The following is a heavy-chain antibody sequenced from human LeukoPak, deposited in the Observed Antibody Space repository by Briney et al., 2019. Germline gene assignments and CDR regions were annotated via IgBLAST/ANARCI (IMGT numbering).Heavy chain of an antibody. CDR2: ISWNSGSM. CDR3: AKVTRYDSSGYFDY. CDR1: GFTFDDYA. D-gene: IGHD3-22*01. V-gene: IGHV3-9*01. Sequence: PGRSLRLSCAASGFTFDDYALHWVRQAPGKGLEWVSGISWNSGSMGYADSVKGRFTISRDNAKNSLYLQMNSLRAEDTALYYCAKVTRYDSSGYFDYWGQGTLVTVSS. J-gene: IGHJ4*02.